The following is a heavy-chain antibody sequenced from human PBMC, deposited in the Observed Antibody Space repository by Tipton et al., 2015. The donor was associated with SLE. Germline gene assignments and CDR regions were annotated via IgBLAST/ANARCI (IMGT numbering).Heavy chain of an antibody. V-gene: IGHV1-3*01. J-gene: IGHJ4*02. CDR3: ARLTGLAVTGYYFDY. D-gene: IGHD6-19*01. Sequence: QLVQSGAEVKKPGASVKVSCKASGYTFTSYVIHWVRQAPGQRLEWMGWNNVGNGNTKYSQSFQGRVTITRDTSASTTYLELSSLRSEDTAVYYCARLTGLAVTGYYFDYWGQGTLVTVSS. CDR1: GYTFTSYV. CDR2: NNVGNGNT.